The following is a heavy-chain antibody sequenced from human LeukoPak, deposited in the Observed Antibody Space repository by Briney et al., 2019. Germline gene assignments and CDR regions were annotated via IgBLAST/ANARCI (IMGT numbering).Heavy chain of an antibody. CDR3: AKDLYTMTDQHGMDV. J-gene: IGHJ6*02. V-gene: IGHV3-23*01. D-gene: IGHD3-22*01. Sequence: SGGSLRLSCAASGFTFSSYAMSWVRQAPGKGLEWVSAIGGSGGSTYYADSVKGRFTISRDNSKNTLYLQMNRLRAEDTAVYYCAKDLYTMTDQHGMDVWGQGTTVTVSS. CDR1: GFTFSSYA. CDR2: IGGSGGST.